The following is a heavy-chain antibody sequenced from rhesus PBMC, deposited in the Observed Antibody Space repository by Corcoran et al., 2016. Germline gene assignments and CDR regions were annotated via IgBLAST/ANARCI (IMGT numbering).Heavy chain of an antibody. J-gene: IGHJ4*01. V-gene: IGHV4-73*01. CDR3: ARDEGYYNFWTGPGYFDY. CDR1: GGSISGYYY. Sequence: QVKLQQWGEGLVKPSETLSLTCAVYGGSISGYYYWSWIRQPPGKGLEGIGYNYGNNASTNYNPSLKNRVTISKDTSKNQYSLKLSSVTAADTAVYYCARDEGYYNFWTGPGYFDYWGQGVLVTVSS. D-gene: IGHD3-3*01. CDR2: NYGNNAST.